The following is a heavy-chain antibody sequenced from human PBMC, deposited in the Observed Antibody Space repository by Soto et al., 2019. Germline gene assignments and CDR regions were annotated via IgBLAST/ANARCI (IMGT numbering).Heavy chain of an antibody. CDR3: ARDSDQGYYNGMDV. CDR2: ISPYNGNT. CDR1: GYTFTSYG. J-gene: IGHJ6*02. D-gene: IGHD3-10*01. V-gene: IGHV1-18*04. Sequence: QVHLVQSGAEVRKPGASVLVSCKASGYTFTSYGVNWVRQAPGQGLEWMGWISPYNGNTNYAQKLQGRLTMTTDTSTSTAYMELWSLRSDDTAVYYCARDSDQGYYNGMDVWGQGTTVTVSS.